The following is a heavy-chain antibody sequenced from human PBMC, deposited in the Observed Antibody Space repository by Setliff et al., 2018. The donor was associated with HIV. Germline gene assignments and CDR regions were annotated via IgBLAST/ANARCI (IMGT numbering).Heavy chain of an antibody. CDR1: GGYVSSSNW. CDR3: ARGPARAVARPGWLDP. D-gene: IGHD6-19*01. J-gene: IGHJ5*02. Sequence: TLSLTCAVSGGYVSSSNWWSWVRQPPGKGLEWIGEISQSGSTNYNPSLKSRVTISVDKSKNQFSLKLSSVTAADTAVYYCARGPARAVARPGWLDPWGQGTLVTVSS. V-gene: IGHV4-4*02. CDR2: ISQSGST.